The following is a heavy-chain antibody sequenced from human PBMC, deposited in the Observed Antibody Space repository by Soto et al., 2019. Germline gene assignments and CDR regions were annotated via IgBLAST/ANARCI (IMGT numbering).Heavy chain of an antibody. J-gene: IGHJ4*02. CDR1: GFTFSSYA. D-gene: IGHD3-22*01. CDR2: ISGSGGST. Sequence: EVQLLESGGGLVQPGGSLRLSCAASGFTFSSYALSWVRQAPGKGLEWVSAISGSGGSTYYADSVKGRFTISRDNYKNTLYLEKNSLRAEDKAVYYCAKDGQYYDRSPDYFDYWGQGTLVTVSS. V-gene: IGHV3-23*01. CDR3: AKDGQYYDRSPDYFDY.